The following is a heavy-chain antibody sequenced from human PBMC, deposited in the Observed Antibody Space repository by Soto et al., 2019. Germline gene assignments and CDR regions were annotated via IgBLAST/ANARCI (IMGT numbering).Heavy chain of an antibody. Sequence: APGPLFSSETLSLTCTVSGDSVSSASFYWVWIRQAPGKGLEWIGFIYFSGSTNYNPSLRSRVSMSLYTSKNQFSLRLRSVTPADMAVYYCARVNSGHNWFDPWGQGTPVTVSS. CDR3: ARVNSGHNWFDP. D-gene: IGHD6-19*01. CDR1: GDSVSSASFY. V-gene: IGHV4-61*01. CDR2: IYFSGST. J-gene: IGHJ5*02.